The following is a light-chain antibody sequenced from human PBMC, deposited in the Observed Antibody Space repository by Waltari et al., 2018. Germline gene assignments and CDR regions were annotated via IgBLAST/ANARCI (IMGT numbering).Light chain of an antibody. J-gene: IGKJ3*01. V-gene: IGKV3-15*01. CDR1: QSVSSN. Sequence: EIVMTQSPATLSVSPGERATLSCRASQSVSSNLAWYQQKPGQPLRLLIFDASRRATGIPARFSGSGSGTEFTLTISSLQSEDFAVYYCQQYNTWPLSVGPGTTVDIK. CDR2: DAS. CDR3: QQYNTWPLS.